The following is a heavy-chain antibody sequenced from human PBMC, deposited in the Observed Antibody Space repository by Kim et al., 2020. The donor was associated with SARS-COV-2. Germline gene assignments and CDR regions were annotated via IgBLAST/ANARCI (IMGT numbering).Heavy chain of an antibody. Sequence: GGSLRLSCAATKFIFTDHALHWLRQAPGKGLEWVAGIAWNSATVGYADSVKGRFTISRDNAKKVLYLQMNSLRLEDTGFYYCARDTHADYYRGSGSYFDSWGQGTLVTVSS. D-gene: IGHD3-10*01. CDR2: IAWNSATV. CDR3: ARDTHADYYRGSGSYFDS. V-gene: IGHV3-9*01. CDR1: KFIFTDHA. J-gene: IGHJ4*02.